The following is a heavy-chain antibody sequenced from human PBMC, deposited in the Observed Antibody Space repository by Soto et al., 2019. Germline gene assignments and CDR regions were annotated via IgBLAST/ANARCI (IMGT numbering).Heavy chain of an antibody. CDR2: ISSSSSYI. Sequence: GGTLRLSHSASGFTFSSYSMNWVRQAPGKGLEWVSSISSSSSYIYYADSVKGRFTISRDNAKNSLYLQMNSLRAEDTAVYYCARDNVEMATITFDYWGQGTLVTVSS. V-gene: IGHV3-21*01. CDR1: GFTFSSYS. D-gene: IGHD5-12*01. CDR3: ARDNVEMATITFDY. J-gene: IGHJ4*02.